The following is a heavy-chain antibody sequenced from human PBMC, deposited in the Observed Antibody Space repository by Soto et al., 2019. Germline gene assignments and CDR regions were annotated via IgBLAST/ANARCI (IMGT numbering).Heavy chain of an antibody. CDR2: VTGSGDTT. J-gene: IGHJ6*02. CDR1: GFIFSSYA. Sequence: EVQLLESGGGLVQPGGSLRLSCAASGFIFSSYAMSWVRQAPGKGLEWVSTVTGSGDTTYYAEFVKGRFTISRDNSKNTLYLQMSSLRVDDTAVYYCAKVTQVVEYGMDVWGQGTTVTSSS. V-gene: IGHV3-23*01. CDR3: AKVTQVVEYGMDV. D-gene: IGHD2-15*01.